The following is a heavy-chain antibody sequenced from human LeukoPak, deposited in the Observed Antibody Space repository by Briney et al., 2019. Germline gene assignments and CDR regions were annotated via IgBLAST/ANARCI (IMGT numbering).Heavy chain of an antibody. CDR1: GFTFSGYA. CDR2: VGGNDGST. Sequence: GGSLGLSCAASGFTFSGYAMTWVRQAPGKGLEWVSGVGGNDGSTFYADSVKGRFTISRDNSKNTLYLQMNSLRVEDTAVYYCAKVGGGRIAAAGSHYWGQGTLVTVSS. D-gene: IGHD6-13*01. CDR3: AKVGGGRIAAAGSHY. V-gene: IGHV3-23*01. J-gene: IGHJ4*02.